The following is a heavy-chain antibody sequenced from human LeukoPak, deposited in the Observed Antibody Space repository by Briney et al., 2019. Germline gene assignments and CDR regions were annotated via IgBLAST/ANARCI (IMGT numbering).Heavy chain of an antibody. CDR1: GYSFSTYA. D-gene: IGHD3-22*01. J-gene: IGHJ6*03. CDR2: IGGSDGRT. Sequence: PGESLKISCKASGYSFSTYAMSWVRQAPGKGLEWVSLIGGSDGRTRYADSVKGRFTISRDNSKNTLYLQMNSLRAEDTAVYYCAKDSSSYDWGYMDVWGKGTTVTISS. V-gene: IGHV3-23*01. CDR3: AKDSSSYDWGYMDV.